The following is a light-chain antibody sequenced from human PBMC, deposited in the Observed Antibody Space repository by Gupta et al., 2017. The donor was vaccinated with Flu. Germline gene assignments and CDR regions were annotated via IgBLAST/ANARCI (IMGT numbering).Light chain of an antibody. CDR2: DVT. CDR1: SNDVGGSNR. CDR3: SSHAGRVTWV. V-gene: IGLV2-11*01. J-gene: IGLJ1*01. Sequence: QSAPTQPRSVSGSPGQSVTISCTGSSNDVGGSNRVSWYQQRPGKARKLILYDVTERPSGVPDRFSGSKSGNTASLTISGLQADDEADYYCSSHAGRVTWVFGTGTTVTVL.